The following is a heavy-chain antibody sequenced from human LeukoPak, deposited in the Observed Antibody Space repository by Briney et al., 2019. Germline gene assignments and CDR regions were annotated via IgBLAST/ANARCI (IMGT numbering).Heavy chain of an antibody. CDR2: ISGSGGST. J-gene: IGHJ4*02. V-gene: IGHV3-23*01. Sequence: GGSLRLSCAASGFTFSSYGMSWARQAPGKGLEWVSAISGSGGSTYYADSVKGRFTISRDNSKNTLYLQMNGLRAEDTAVYYCARGSNWGGDYWGQGTLVTVSS. D-gene: IGHD7-27*01. CDR3: ARGSNWGGDY. CDR1: GFTFSSYG.